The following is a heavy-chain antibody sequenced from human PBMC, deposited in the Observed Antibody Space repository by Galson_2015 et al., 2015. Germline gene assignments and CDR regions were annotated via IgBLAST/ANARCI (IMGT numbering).Heavy chain of an antibody. J-gene: IGHJ4*02. CDR2: IKQDGSEK. CDR1: GFTFSSYW. D-gene: IGHD3-16*01. CDR3: ARMGAFLRWPFYY. Sequence: SLRLSCAASGFTFSSYWMSWVRQAPGKGLEWVANIKQDGSEKYYVDSVKGRFTISRDNAKNSLYLQMNSLRAEDTAVYYCARMGAFLRWPFYYWGQGTLVTVSS. V-gene: IGHV3-7*01.